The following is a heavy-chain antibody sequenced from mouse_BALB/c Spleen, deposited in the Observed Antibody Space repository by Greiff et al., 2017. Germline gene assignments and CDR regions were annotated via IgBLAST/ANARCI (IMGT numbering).Heavy chain of an antibody. V-gene: IGHV5-9-3*01. D-gene: IGHD1-1*02. Sequence: EVQLVESGGGLVKPGGSLKLSCAASGFTFSSYAMSWVRQTPEKRLEWVATISSGGSYTYYPDSVKGRFTISRDNAKNTLYLQMSSLRSEDTAMYYCARLWDWYFDVWGAGTTVTVSS. CDR2: ISSGGSYT. CDR1: GFTFSSYA. CDR3: ARLWDWYFDV. J-gene: IGHJ1*01.